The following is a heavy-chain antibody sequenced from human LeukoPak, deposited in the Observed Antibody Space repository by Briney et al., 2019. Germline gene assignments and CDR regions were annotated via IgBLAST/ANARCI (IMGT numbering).Heavy chain of an antibody. D-gene: IGHD4-17*01. V-gene: IGHV4-30-2*01. CDR1: GGSISSGGYS. CDR3: ARDLSYGDYGD. Sequence: SQTLSLTCAVSGGSISSGGYSWSWIRQPPGKGLEWIGYIYHSGSTYYNPSLKSRVTISVDTSKNQFSLKLSSVTAADTAVYYCARDLSYGDYGDWGQGTLVTVSS. CDR2: IYHSGST. J-gene: IGHJ4*02.